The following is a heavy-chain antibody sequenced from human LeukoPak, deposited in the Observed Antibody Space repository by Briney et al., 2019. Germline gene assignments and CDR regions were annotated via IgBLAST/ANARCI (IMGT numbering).Heavy chain of an antibody. Sequence: SETLSLACTVSGGSIGSYYWSWIRQPPGKGLEWIGYIYYSGSTNYNPSLKSRVTISVDTSKNQFSLKLSSVTAADTAVYYCARPAYCGYDCYFDDYWGQGTLVTVSS. J-gene: IGHJ4*02. CDR1: GGSIGSYY. V-gene: IGHV4-59*08. CDR2: IYYSGST. CDR3: ARPAYCGYDCYFDDY. D-gene: IGHD2-21*02.